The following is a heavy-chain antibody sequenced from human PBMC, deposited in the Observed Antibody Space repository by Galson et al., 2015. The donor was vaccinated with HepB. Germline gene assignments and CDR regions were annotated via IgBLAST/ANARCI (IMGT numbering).Heavy chain of an antibody. CDR3: AKEALGYFQH. V-gene: IGHV3-30*18. Sequence: SLRLSCAASGFTFSSYGMHWVRQAPGKGLEWVAVISYDGSNKYYADSVKGRFTISRDNSKNTLYLQMNSLRAEDTAVYYCAKEALGYFQHWGQGTLVTVSS. J-gene: IGHJ1*01. CDR2: ISYDGSNK. D-gene: IGHD6-13*01. CDR1: GFTFSSYG.